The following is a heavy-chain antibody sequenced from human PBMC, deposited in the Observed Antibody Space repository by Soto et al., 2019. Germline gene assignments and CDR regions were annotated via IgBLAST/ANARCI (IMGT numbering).Heavy chain of an antibody. CDR1: GGSVSRGGYY. Sequence: SETLSLTCTVSGGSVSRGGYYWSWIRQRPGKGLAWIGHVYYSGTTYSNPPLRSRTTISVDTSENQCSLKLYSLTAADTAMYFCAGLDDSSGNTPFDVWGQGALVTVSS. V-gene: IGHV4-31*03. J-gene: IGHJ4*02. CDR2: VYYSGTT. CDR3: AGLDDSSGNTPFDV. D-gene: IGHD3-22*01.